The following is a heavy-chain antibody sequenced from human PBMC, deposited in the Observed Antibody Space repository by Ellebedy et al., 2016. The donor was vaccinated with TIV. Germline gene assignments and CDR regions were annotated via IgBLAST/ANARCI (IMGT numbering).Heavy chain of an antibody. CDR1: GFTFSSYA. J-gene: IGHJ4*02. D-gene: IGHD1-14*01. V-gene: IGHV3-23*01. CDR3: AKEAAPTGIPYFDY. Sequence: PGGSLRLSCAASGFTFSSYAMSWVRQAPGKGPEWVSGITASGDRSFYADSVRGRFTLSRDNSKNTLSLQMYNLRAEDTGVYYCAKEAAPTGIPYFDYWGQGSQVTDSP. CDR2: ITASGDRS.